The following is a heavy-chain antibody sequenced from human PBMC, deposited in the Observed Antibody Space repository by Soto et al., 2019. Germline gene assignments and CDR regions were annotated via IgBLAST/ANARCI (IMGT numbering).Heavy chain of an antibody. CDR1: GFTFSSYG. CDR2: IWYDGSNK. CDR3: ASAAAGIFNVFDI. Sequence: GSLRLSCAASGFTFSSYGMHWVRQAPGKGLEWVAVIWYDGSNKYYADSVKGRFTISRDNSKNTLYLQMNSLRAEDTAVYYWASAAAGIFNVFDIWGQGKMVTVPS. D-gene: IGHD6-13*01. V-gene: IGHV3-33*01. J-gene: IGHJ3*02.